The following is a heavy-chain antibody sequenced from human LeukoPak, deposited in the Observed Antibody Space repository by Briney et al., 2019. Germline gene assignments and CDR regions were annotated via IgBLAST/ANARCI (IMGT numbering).Heavy chain of an antibody. J-gene: IGHJ4*02. CDR2: LFHSGTR. CDR1: GGSITSYY. D-gene: IGHD6-13*01. CDR3: ARRRGWKQQLVYFDY. Sequence: PSETLSLTCTVSGGSITSYYWSWIRQPPGKGLEWIGYLFHSGTRRYNPSLKSRVTISADTTKNQIFLTLNSTTAADTAVYYCARRRGWKQQLVYFDYWGQGTLATASS. V-gene: IGHV4-59*08.